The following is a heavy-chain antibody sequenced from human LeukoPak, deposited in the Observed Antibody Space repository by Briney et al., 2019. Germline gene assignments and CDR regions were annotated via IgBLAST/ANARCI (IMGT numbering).Heavy chain of an antibody. V-gene: IGHV3-30*18. CDR1: GFTFSSYG. J-gene: IGHJ4*02. CDR3: AKDLTMGYCSGGSCYNFDY. Sequence: GGSLRLSCAASGFTFSSYGMHWVRQAPGKGLEWVAVISYDGSNKYYADSVKGRFTISGDNSKNTLYLQMNSLRAEDTAVYYCAKDLTMGYCSGGSCYNFDYWGQGTLVTVSS. D-gene: IGHD2-15*01. CDR2: ISYDGSNK.